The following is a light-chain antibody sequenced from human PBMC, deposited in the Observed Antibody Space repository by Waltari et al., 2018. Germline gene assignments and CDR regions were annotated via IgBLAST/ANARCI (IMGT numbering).Light chain of an antibody. V-gene: IGKV1-39*01. J-gene: IGKJ2*01. Sequence: DIQMTPSPSSLSASVGDSVPITCRARQSISMYLNWYQQKPGKAPRLLIYSASRLQSGVPSRFSGSGSGTDFTLTITSLQPEDSATYFCQQTYSIPYTFGQGTKLEI. CDR3: QQTYSIPYT. CDR1: QSISMY. CDR2: SAS.